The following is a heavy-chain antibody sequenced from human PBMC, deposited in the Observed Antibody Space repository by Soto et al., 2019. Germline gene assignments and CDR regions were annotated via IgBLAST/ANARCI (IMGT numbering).Heavy chain of an antibody. Sequence: EVQLLESGGGLVQPGGSLRLSCAASGFTFSSYAMSWVRQTPGKGLEWVSAISASGGSTYYADSVTGRFTISRDSSKKTLSLQMNSLRAEDTAVYYCAKEGGAHCGGDCRIDYWGQGTLVTFSS. J-gene: IGHJ4*02. CDR1: GFTFSSYA. V-gene: IGHV3-23*01. CDR3: AKEGGAHCGGDCRIDY. D-gene: IGHD2-21*01. CDR2: ISASGGST.